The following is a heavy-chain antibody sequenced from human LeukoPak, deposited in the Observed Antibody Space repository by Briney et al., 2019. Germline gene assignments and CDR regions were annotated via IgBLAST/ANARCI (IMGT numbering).Heavy chain of an antibody. J-gene: IGHJ5*02. CDR1: GYSISSGYY. D-gene: IGHD2-2*01. CDR3: ARRTLVVVPAATDWFDP. V-gene: IGHV4-38-2*01. CDR2: IYHSGST. Sequence: KSSETLSLTCAVSGYSISSGYYWGWIRQPPGKGLEWIGSIYHSGSTYYNPSLKSRVTISVDTPKNQFSLKLSSVTAADTAVYYCARRTLVVVPAATDWFDPWGQGTLVTVSS.